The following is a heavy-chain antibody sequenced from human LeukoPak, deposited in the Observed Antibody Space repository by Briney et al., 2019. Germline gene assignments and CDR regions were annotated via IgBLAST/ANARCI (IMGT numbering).Heavy chain of an antibody. CDR1: GGSFSGYY. CDR2: INHSGST. CDR3: ARGKFMGVAITIFGVAFDP. V-gene: IGHV4-34*01. J-gene: IGHJ5*02. Sequence: PSETLSLTCAVCGGSFSGYYWSWIRQPPGKGLEWIGQINHSGSTNYNPSLKSRVTISVDTSKNQFTLKLSSVTAADTAVYYCARGKFMGVAITIFGVAFDPWGQGTLVTLSS. D-gene: IGHD3-3*01.